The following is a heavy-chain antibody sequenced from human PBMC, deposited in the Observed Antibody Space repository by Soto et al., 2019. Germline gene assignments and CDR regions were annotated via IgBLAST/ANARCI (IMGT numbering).Heavy chain of an antibody. J-gene: IGHJ4*02. CDR1: GGSISSSSYY. CDR2: IYYSGST. CDR3: ARHDRGYCSSTSCHTNY. Sequence: ASETLSLTCTVSGGSISSSSYYWGWIRQPPGKGLEWIGSIYYSGSTYYNPSLTSRVSISVDTSKNQFSLKLISVTAADTAVYYCARHDRGYCSSTSCHTNYWGQGTLVTVSS. V-gene: IGHV4-39*01. D-gene: IGHD2-2*02.